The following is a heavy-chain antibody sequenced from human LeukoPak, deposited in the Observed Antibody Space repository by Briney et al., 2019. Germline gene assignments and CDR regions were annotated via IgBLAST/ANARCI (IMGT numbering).Heavy chain of an antibody. V-gene: IGHV4-39*07. CDR1: GGSISSSSYY. Sequence: PSETLSLTCTVSGGSISSSSYYWGWIRQPPGKGLEWIGSIYYSGSTYYNPSLKSRVTISVDTSKNQFSLKLSSVTAADTAVYYCARGVHYYFDYWGQGTLVTVSS. CDR2: IYYSGST. CDR3: ARGVHYYFDY. J-gene: IGHJ4*02.